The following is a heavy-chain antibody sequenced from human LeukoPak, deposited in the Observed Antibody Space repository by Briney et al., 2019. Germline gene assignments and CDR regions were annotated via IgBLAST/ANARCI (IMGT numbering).Heavy chain of an antibody. CDR2: ITYDGSNK. Sequence: GGSLRLSCAASGFTFSSYAMHWVRQAPGKGLEWVAVITYDGSNKYYADSVKGRFTISRDNSKNTLYLQMNSLRAEDTAVYYCARDPTGTTMGWLDYWGQGTLVTVSS. CDR1: GFTFSSYA. D-gene: IGHD1-1*01. V-gene: IGHV3-30-3*01. CDR3: ARDPTGTTMGWLDY. J-gene: IGHJ4*02.